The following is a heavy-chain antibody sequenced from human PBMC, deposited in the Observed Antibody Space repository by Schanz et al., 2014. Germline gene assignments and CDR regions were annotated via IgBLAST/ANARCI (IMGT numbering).Heavy chain of an antibody. Sequence: QVQLVQSGSELKKPGASVKVSCKASGYTFTSYGISWVRQAPGQGLEWMGWISADNGNTNYAQRLQGRVTMTTDTSTNTAYMELRSLRLDDTATYYCAREATPYGSGSYSFDYWGQGTLVTVSS. D-gene: IGHD3-10*01. V-gene: IGHV1-18*01. CDR1: GYTFTSYG. CDR3: AREATPYGSGSYSFDY. CDR2: ISADNGNT. J-gene: IGHJ4*02.